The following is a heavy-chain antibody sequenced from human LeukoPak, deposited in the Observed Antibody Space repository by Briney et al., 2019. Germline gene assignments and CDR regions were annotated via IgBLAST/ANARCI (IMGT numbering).Heavy chain of an antibody. D-gene: IGHD2-2*01. CDR1: GGSISSGGYS. CDR3: ARLQYCSGTSCCWFDP. V-gene: IGHV4-30-2*01. J-gene: IGHJ5*02. Sequence: SETLSLTCAVSGGSISSGGYSWSWLRQPLGKGLEWIGYIYHTGSTYYNPSLKSRVTISVDTSKNQFSLRLSSVTAADTAVYYCARLQYCSGTSCCWFDPWGQGTLVTVSS. CDR2: IYHTGST.